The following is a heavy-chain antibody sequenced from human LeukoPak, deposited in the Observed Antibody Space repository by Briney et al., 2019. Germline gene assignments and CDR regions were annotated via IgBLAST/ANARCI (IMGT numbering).Heavy chain of an antibody. CDR1: GGSMSSYY. Sequence: PSETLSLTCTVSGGSMSSYYWSWIRQPPGKGLEWIGYIYYSGSTYYNPSLKSRVTISVDTSKNQFSLKLSSVTAADTAVYYCARGALVRDSSGSSDYWGQGTLVTVSS. V-gene: IGHV4-59*08. J-gene: IGHJ4*02. CDR2: IYYSGST. D-gene: IGHD3-22*01. CDR3: ARGALVRDSSGSSDY.